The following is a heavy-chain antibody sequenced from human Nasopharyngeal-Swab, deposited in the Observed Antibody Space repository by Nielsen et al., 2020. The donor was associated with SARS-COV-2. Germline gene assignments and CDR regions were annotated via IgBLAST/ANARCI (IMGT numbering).Heavy chain of an antibody. CDR2: INDRGSG. Sequence: SETLSLTCVLFAASLTVFHWKWIRQTPGKGLEWIGEINDRGSGNYNPSLRSRVTISAGTSNIQFSLKLNSVTAADTAVYYCARGQDAYYYMDVWGEGTTVTVSS. CDR1: AASLTVFH. D-gene: IGHD2-15*01. J-gene: IGHJ6*03. CDR3: ARGQDAYYYMDV. V-gene: IGHV4-34*01.